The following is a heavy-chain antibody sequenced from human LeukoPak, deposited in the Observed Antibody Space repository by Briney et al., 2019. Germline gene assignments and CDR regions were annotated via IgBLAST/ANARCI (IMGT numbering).Heavy chain of an antibody. CDR1: GFTFSSYG. CDR2: IWYDGSNK. D-gene: IGHD6-13*01. V-gene: IGHV3-33*06. J-gene: IGHJ4*02. CDR3: AKFSKNSTNWPPGVAY. Sequence: GGSLRLSCAASGFTFSSYGMHWVRQAPGKGLEWVAVIWYDGSNKYYADSVEGRFTISRDNSKNTLYLQMNSLRAEDTAVYYCAKFSKNSTNWPPGVAYWGQGTLVTVSS.